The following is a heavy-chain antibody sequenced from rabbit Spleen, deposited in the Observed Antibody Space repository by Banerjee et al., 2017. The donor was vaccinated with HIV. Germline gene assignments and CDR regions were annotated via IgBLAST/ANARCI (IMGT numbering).Heavy chain of an antibody. D-gene: IGHD8-1*01. CDR3: AREGAGGSYFAL. V-gene: IGHV1S7*01. CDR1: GFHVTTYY. CDR2: IDPVFGVT. J-gene: IGHJ4*01. Sequence: QLVETGGGLIQPGGSLTLSCKASGFHVTTYYMSWVRQAPGKGLEWIGYIDPVFGVTYYASWVNGRFSISRENTQNTVYLQLNSLTAADTATYFCAREGAGGSYFALWGPGTLVTVS.